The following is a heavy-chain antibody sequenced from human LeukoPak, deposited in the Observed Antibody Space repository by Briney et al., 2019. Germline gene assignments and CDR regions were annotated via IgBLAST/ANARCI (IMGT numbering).Heavy chain of an antibody. CDR2: IYSGGST. CDR3: ARDFSGSFDY. D-gene: IGHD1-26*01. V-gene: IGHV3-66*01. Sequence: PGGSLRLSCAASGFTVSSNYMSWVRRAPGKGLEWVSVIYSGGSTYYADSVKGRFTISRDNSKNTLYLQMSSLRAEDTAVYYCARDFSGSFDYWGQGTLVTVSS. J-gene: IGHJ4*02. CDR1: GFTVSSNY.